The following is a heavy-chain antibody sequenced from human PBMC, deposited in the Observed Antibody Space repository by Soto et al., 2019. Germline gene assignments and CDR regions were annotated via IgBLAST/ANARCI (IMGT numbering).Heavy chain of an antibody. D-gene: IGHD2-2*01. CDR2: TYYRSKWYN. J-gene: IGHJ5*02. CDR3: ARAYLEGPAAMSWFDP. V-gene: IGHV6-1*01. Sequence: KQSQTLSLTCAISGDSVSSNSAAWNWIRQSPSRGLEWLGRTYYRSKWYNDYAVSVKSRITINPDTSKNQFSLQLNSVTPEDTAVYYCARAYLEGPAAMSWFDPWGQGTLVTVSS. CDR1: GDSVSSNSAA.